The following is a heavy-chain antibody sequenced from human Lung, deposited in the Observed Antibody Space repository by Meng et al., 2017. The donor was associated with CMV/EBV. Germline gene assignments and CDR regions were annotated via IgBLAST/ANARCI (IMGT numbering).Heavy chain of an antibody. CDR3: ARSSSTVFWFAP. V-gene: IGHV4-38-2*02. CDR2: IYHSGST. Sequence: GSLRLXXTVSGYSISSGYYWGWIRQPPGKGLEWIGSIYHSGSTYYNPSLKSRVTISVDTSKNQFSLKVSSVTAADTAVYHCARSSSTVFWFAPWGQGPLVPVPS. D-gene: IGHD4-11*01. J-gene: IGHJ5*02. CDR1: GYSISSGYY.